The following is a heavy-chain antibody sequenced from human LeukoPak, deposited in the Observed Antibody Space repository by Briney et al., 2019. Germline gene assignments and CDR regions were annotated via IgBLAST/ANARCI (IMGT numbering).Heavy chain of an antibody. J-gene: IGHJ6*02. V-gene: IGHV4-59*08. D-gene: IGHD3-3*01. CDR2: VYYSGTT. CDR3: ARLGFWSVHRVYAMDV. CDR1: GAYVDTFY. Sequence: ETLSLTCNVSGAYVDTFYWSWARQSPGKGLEWLGYVYYSGTTSFNPSLESRVTMSVDTSKNQIYLRLRSVTAADTAVYYCARLGFWSVHRVYAMDVWGQGTTVTVSS.